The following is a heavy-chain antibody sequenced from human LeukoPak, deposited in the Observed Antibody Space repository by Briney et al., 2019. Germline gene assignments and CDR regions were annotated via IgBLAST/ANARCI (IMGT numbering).Heavy chain of an antibody. CDR3: ATDGIHYGSGFDP. J-gene: IGHJ5*02. D-gene: IGHD3-10*01. Sequence: PSETLSLTCTVSGGSISTSYFWTWIRQSAGKGLEWIGRIYSSGSTTYNPSLKSRVTMSIDTSRNQFSLNLSSVTAADTAVYYCATDGIHYGSGFDPWGQGTLVTVSS. V-gene: IGHV4-4*07. CDR2: IYSSGST. CDR1: GGSISTSYF.